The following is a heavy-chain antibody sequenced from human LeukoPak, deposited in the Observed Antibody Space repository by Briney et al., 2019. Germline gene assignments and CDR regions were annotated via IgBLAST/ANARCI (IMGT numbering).Heavy chain of an antibody. J-gene: IGHJ4*02. D-gene: IGHD1-26*01. Sequence: PSETLSLTCTVSGGSTNSGTFYWGWIRQPPGKGLEWIGSMYYDGSSYYNPSLKSRVTTSVDTSKNQFSLKLTSVTAADTAVYFCARRSDSGSDDGEDYFDYWGQGTLVTVSS. V-gene: IGHV4-39*01. CDR3: ARRSDSGSDDGEDYFDY. CDR1: GGSTNSGTFY. CDR2: MYYDGSS.